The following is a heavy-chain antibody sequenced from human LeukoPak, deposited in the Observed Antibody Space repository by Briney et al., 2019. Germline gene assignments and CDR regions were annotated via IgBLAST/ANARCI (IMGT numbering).Heavy chain of an antibody. CDR3: AKDPYSSSHLTFFDY. CDR2: ISSTSRYI. CDR1: GFTFSSYS. D-gene: IGHD6-13*01. V-gene: IGHV3-21*01. J-gene: IGHJ4*02. Sequence: GGSLRLSCVASGFTFSSYSINWVRQAPGKGLEWVSSISSTSRYIYSADPVRGRFTISRDNAKNSPYLQMNSLRAEDTAVYYCAKDPYSSSHLTFFDYWGQGTLVTVSS.